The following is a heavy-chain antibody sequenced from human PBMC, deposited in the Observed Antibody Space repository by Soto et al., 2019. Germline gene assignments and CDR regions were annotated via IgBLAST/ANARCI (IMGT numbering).Heavy chain of an antibody. D-gene: IGHD3-10*01. Sequence: QVQLVQSGADVKKPGSSVKVSCQASGVTFSSETLGWVRQAPGQGLEWGGVIIPLFGTASYAQKFQGRGTIAADESTSTVYMELSSLRSDDTAVYFCATELGENPASPFDAWGQGTLVTVSS. J-gene: IGHJ4*02. V-gene: IGHV1-69*01. CDR3: ATELGENPASPFDA. CDR1: GVTFSSET. CDR2: IIPLFGTA.